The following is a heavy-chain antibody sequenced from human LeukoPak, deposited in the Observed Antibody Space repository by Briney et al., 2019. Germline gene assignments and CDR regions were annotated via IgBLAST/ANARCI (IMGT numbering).Heavy chain of an antibody. CDR1: GFIFSSYE. CDR2: ISSSGSTI. CDR3: AFERATVFY. V-gene: IGHV3-48*03. D-gene: IGHD1-26*01. Sequence: GGSLRLSCAASGFIFSSYEMNWVRQAPGKGLEWVSYISSSGSTIYYADSVKGRFTISRDNANNSLFLQMNSLRAEDTAVYYCAFERATVFYWGQGTLVTVSS. J-gene: IGHJ4*02.